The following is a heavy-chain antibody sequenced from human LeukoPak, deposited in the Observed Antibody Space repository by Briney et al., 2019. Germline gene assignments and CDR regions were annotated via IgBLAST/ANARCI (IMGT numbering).Heavy chain of an antibody. CDR2: IYSGGST. D-gene: IGHD4-17*01. Sequence: PGGSLRLSCAASGFTVSSNYMSWVRQAPGKGLEWVPVIYSGGSTYYADSVKGRFTISRHNSKNTLYLQMNSLRAEDTAVYYCARGSGDYALDYWGQGTLVTVSS. J-gene: IGHJ4*02. CDR3: ARGSGDYALDY. V-gene: IGHV3-53*01. CDR1: GFTVSSNY.